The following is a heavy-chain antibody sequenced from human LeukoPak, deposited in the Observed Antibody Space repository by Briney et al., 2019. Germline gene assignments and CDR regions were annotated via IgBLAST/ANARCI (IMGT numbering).Heavy chain of an antibody. CDR3: ARGDRTSYYYDSSGLPGGGY. V-gene: IGHV1-46*01. D-gene: IGHD3-22*01. Sequence: ASVKVSCKASGYTFTGYYMHWVRQAPGQGLEWMGIINPSGGSTSYAQKFQGRVTMTRDMSTSTVYMELSSLRSEDTAVYYCARGDRTSYYYDSSGLPGGGYWGQGTLVTVSS. J-gene: IGHJ4*02. CDR1: GYTFTGYY. CDR2: INPSGGST.